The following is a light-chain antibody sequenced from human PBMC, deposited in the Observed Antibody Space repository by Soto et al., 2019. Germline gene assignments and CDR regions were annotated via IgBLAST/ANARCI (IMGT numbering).Light chain of an antibody. Sequence: QSVLTQPPSASGTPGQRVTISCSGSSSNIGSNYVYWYQQVPGTAPKLLIYSNNHRPSGVPDRFSGSKSGTSASLAISGPRSEDEADYYCAIWDDSLTGPVFGGGTKLTVL. CDR1: SSNIGSNY. CDR2: SNN. J-gene: IGLJ2*01. CDR3: AIWDDSLTGPV. V-gene: IGLV1-47*02.